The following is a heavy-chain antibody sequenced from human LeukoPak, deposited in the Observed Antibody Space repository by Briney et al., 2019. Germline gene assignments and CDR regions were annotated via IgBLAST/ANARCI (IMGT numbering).Heavy chain of an antibody. Sequence: ASVTVSCKASGYTFTSYGISWVRQAPGQGLEWMGWISAYNGNTNYAQKLQGRVTMTTDTSTSTAYMELRSLRSDDTAVYYCARTPFIVVVVPAALAYYYGMDVWGQGTTVTVSS. CDR2: ISAYNGNT. D-gene: IGHD2-2*01. CDR1: GYTFTSYG. CDR3: ARTPFIVVVVPAALAYYYGMDV. J-gene: IGHJ6*02. V-gene: IGHV1-18*01.